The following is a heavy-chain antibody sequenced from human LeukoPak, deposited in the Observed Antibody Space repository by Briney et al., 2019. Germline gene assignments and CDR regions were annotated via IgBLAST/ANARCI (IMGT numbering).Heavy chain of an antibody. CDR2: IHPGTGDT. V-gene: IGHV1-2*02. Sequence: ASPRVSCKASGHTFTTYYIHWVRQAPGQGLEWMGGIHPGTGDTNYAQKFQERVTVTRDTSIATAYMDLIRLTSDDTAVYYCASYASGYNWLRVWGQGTLVTVSS. CDR1: GHTFTTYY. J-gene: IGHJ4*02. CDR3: ASYASGYNWLRV. D-gene: IGHD1-1*01.